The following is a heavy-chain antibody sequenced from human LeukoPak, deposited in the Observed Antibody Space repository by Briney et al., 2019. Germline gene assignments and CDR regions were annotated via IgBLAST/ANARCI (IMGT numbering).Heavy chain of an antibody. Sequence: ASVKVSCKASGHTFTGYYMHWVRQAPGQGLEWMGIINPSGGSTSYAQKFQGRVTMTRDMSTSTVYMELSSLRSEDTAVYYCARVGRIVGAIDAFDIWGQGTMVTVSS. D-gene: IGHD1-26*01. CDR2: INPSGGST. CDR1: GHTFTGYY. V-gene: IGHV1-46*01. J-gene: IGHJ3*02. CDR3: ARVGRIVGAIDAFDI.